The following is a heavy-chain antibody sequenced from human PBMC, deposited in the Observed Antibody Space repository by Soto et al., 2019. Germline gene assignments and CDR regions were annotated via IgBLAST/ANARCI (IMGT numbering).Heavy chain of an antibody. V-gene: IGHV3-33*01. Sequence: QVQLVESGGGVVQPGRSLRLSCAASGFTFSSYGMHWVRQASGKGLEWVAVIWYDGSNKYYADSVKGRFTISRDNSKNTLYLQMNSLRAEDTAVYYCAREDYDFWSGYATHDAFDIWGQGTMVTVSS. CDR1: GFTFSSYG. D-gene: IGHD3-3*01. CDR3: AREDYDFWSGYATHDAFDI. CDR2: IWYDGSNK. J-gene: IGHJ3*02.